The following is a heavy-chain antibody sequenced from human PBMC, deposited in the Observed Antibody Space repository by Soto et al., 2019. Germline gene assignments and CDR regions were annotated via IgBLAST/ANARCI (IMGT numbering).Heavy chain of an antibody. CDR3: ATYCSGGSCYSGISYYYYMDV. CDR2: MNPNSGNT. Sequence: ASVKVSCKASGYTFTSYDINWVRQATGQGLEWMGWMNPNSGNTGYAQKFQGRVTMTRNTSISTAYMELSSLRSEDTAVYYCATYCSGGSCYSGISYYYYMDVWGKGTTVTVSS. V-gene: IGHV1-8*01. CDR1: GYTFTSYD. J-gene: IGHJ6*03. D-gene: IGHD2-15*01.